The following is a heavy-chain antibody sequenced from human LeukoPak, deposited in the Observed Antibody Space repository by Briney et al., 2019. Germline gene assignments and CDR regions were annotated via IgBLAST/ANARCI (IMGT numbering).Heavy chain of an antibody. CDR3: ARHTYYYDSSGASRGYYFDY. CDR1: GYSFTSYW. D-gene: IGHD3-22*01. J-gene: IGHJ4*02. Sequence: GESLKISCKGSGYSFTSYWIGWVRQMPGKGLEWMGIIYPGDSDTRYSPSFQGQVTISADKSISTAYLQWSSLKASDTAMYYCARHTYYYDSSGASRGYYFDYWGQGTLVTVSS. CDR2: IYPGDSDT. V-gene: IGHV5-51*01.